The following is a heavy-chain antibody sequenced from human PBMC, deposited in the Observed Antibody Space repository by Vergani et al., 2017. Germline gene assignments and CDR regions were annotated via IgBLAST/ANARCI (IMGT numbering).Heavy chain of an antibody. CDR2: INHSGST. CDR1: GGSFSGYY. J-gene: IGHJ4*02. Sequence: QVQLQQWGAGLLKPSETLSLTCAVYGGSFSGYYWSWIRQPPGKGLEWIGEINHSGSTNYNPSLMSRVTISVDTSKNQFSLKLSSVTASDTAVYYCAREALSYGVGQGDFDYWGQGTLVTVSS. CDR3: AREALSYGVGQGDFDY. V-gene: IGHV4-34*01. D-gene: IGHD4-17*01.